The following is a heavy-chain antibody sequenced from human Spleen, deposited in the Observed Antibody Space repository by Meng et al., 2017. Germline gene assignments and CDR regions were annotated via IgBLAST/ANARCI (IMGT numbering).Heavy chain of an antibody. J-gene: IGHJ4*02. CDR2: INNSGTT. CDR3: RLAYCDSDCGDY. CDR1: GESFSGYY. Sequence: QVQLQQGGAGPLKPSETLSLTCAVYGESFSGYYWSWIRQPPGKGLEWIGGINNSGTTDYNPSLKSRVTMSVATSKKQFSLKLSSVTAADTALYYCRLAYCDSDCGDYWGQGTLVTVSS. D-gene: IGHD2-21*02. V-gene: IGHV4-34*01.